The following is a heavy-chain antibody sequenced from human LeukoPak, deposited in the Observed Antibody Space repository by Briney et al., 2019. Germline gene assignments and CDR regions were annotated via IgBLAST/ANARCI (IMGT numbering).Heavy chain of an antibody. CDR3: ARGAQPSLYCSSTSCYVRTSRHDAFDI. CDR1: GASFSGNY. V-gene: IGHV4-34*01. J-gene: IGHJ3*02. CDR2: IIHGGST. Sequence: SQSLSPTWVVDGASFSGNYWGWVRQPPGNGMEWSGEIIHGGSTNNNPSLKSRVTKSVGTSKNHFSLKLSSVPAADTVVYYCARGAQPSLYCSSTSCYVRTSRHDAFDIWGQGTMVTVSS. D-gene: IGHD2-2*01.